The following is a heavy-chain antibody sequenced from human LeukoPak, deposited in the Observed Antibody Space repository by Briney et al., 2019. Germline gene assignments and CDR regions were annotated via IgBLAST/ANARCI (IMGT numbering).Heavy chain of an antibody. CDR2: INPSAGST. CDR3: ARALKSIAVAGTAFDY. J-gene: IGHJ4*02. Sequence: AASVKVSCKASGYTFTSYYMNWVRQAPGQGLEWMGIINPSAGSTSYAQKFQGRVTMTRDMSTSTAYMELSSLRSEDTAVYYCARALKSIAVAGTAFDYWGQGTLVTVSS. CDR1: GYTFTSYY. V-gene: IGHV1-46*01. D-gene: IGHD6-19*01.